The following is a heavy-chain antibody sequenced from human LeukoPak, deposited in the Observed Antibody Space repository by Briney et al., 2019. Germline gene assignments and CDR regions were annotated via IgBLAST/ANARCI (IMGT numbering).Heavy chain of an antibody. J-gene: IGHJ3*02. V-gene: IGHV3-74*01. Sequence: GGSLRLSCAASGFTFSSYWMHWVRQAPGEGLVWVSRINSDGSTTNYADSVKGRFTISRDNSKNTLYLQMNSLKAEDTAVYYCAKDFYGAGVVGAFDIWGEGTMVTVSS. CDR3: AKDFYGAGVVGAFDI. CDR1: GFTFSSYW. CDR2: INSDGSTT. D-gene: IGHD3-10*01.